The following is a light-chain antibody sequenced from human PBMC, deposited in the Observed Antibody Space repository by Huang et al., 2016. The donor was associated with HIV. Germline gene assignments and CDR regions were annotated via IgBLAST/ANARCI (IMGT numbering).Light chain of an antibody. J-gene: IGKJ1*01. CDR3: MQGTHWPRT. CDR2: KVC. V-gene: IGKV2-30*02. CDR1: QSLVHSDGNTY. Sequence: DVVMTQSPLSLPVTLGQPASISCRSSQSLVHSDGNTYLNWFHQRPGQSPRRLIYKVCNRDSGVPDRFSVSGSGTDFTLKISRVEAEDVGVYYCMQGTHWPRTFGQGTKVEIK.